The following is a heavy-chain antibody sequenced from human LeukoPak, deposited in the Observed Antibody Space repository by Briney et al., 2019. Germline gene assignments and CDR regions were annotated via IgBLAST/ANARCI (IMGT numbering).Heavy chain of an antibody. CDR3: ARVLKYYDNLFDP. CDR2: IYYSGST. Sequence: SETLSLTCTVSGGSISSYYWSWIRQPPGKGLEWIGYIYYSGSTNYNPSLKSRVTISVDTSKNQFSLKLSSVTAADTAVYYCARVLKYYDNLFDPWGQGTLVTVSS. J-gene: IGHJ5*02. D-gene: IGHD3-22*01. V-gene: IGHV4-59*08. CDR1: GGSISSYY.